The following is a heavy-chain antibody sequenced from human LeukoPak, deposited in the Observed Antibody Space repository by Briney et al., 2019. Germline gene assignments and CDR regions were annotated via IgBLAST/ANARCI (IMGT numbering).Heavy chain of an antibody. Sequence: GGSLRLSSVGSGFTFRSHAMSWVRQAPEKGLEFVSGIYENGGTTYYADSVKGRFSISRDNSKNTLYLQMDSLRGEDTAVYYCAKDFRIGYSAHFDYWGQGALVTVSS. D-gene: IGHD2-21*01. CDR1: GFTFRSHA. CDR3: AKDFRIGYSAHFDY. CDR2: IYENGGTT. V-gene: IGHV3-23*01. J-gene: IGHJ4*02.